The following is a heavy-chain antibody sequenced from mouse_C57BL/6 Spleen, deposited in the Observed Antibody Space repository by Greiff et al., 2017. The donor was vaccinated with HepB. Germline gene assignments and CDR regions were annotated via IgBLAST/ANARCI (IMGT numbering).Heavy chain of an antibody. Sequence: VQLQQPGAELVKPGASVKLSCKASGYTFTSYWMHWVKQRPGQGLEWIGMIHPNSGSTNYNEKFKSKATLTVDKSSSTAYMQLSSLTSEDSAVYYCARSPYYGNYVWYFDVWGTGTTVTVSS. CDR2: IHPNSGST. CDR3: ARSPYYGNYVWYFDV. V-gene: IGHV1-64*01. J-gene: IGHJ1*03. CDR1: GYTFTSYW. D-gene: IGHD2-10*01.